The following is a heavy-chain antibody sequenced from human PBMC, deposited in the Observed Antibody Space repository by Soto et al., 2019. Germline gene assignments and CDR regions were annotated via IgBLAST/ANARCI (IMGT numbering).Heavy chain of an antibody. V-gene: IGHV3-33*01. CDR1: GFTFSSYG. Sequence: GSLRLSCAASGFTFSSYGMHWVRQAPGKGLEWVAVIWYDGSNKYYADSVKGRFTISRDNSKNTLYLQMNSLRAEDTAVYYCARDQTGTHDYYYYYGMDVWGQGTTVTVSS. CDR2: IWYDGSNK. D-gene: IGHD1-7*01. CDR3: ARDQTGTHDYYYYYGMDV. J-gene: IGHJ6*02.